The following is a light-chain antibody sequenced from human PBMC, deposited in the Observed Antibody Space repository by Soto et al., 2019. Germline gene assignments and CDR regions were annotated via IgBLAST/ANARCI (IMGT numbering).Light chain of an antibody. CDR3: QQSYSTRWT. J-gene: IGKJ1*01. CDR2: AAS. Sequence: DIQMTQSPSSLSASVGDRVTITCRASQSISSYLNWYQQKPGKAPNLLIYAASSLQSGVPSRFSGSGFGTDFTLTITSLQPEDFATYYCQQSYSTRWTFGQGTKVDIK. V-gene: IGKV1-39*01. CDR1: QSISSY.